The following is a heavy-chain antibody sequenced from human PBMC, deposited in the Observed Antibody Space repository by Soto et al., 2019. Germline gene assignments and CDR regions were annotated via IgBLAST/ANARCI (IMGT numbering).Heavy chain of an antibody. CDR2: ISGSGNYT. CDR1: GFTFSSYS. V-gene: IGHV3-21*01. D-gene: IGHD4-4*01. J-gene: IGHJ4*02. Sequence: LGGSLRLSCAASGFTFSSYSMNWVRQAPGKGLEWVSSISGSGNYTHYADFLRGRFTISRDNAKTSLYLQMNSLRAEDTAVYYCAREGINNYNEYYFDSWGQGTVVTVSS. CDR3: AREGINNYNEYYFDS.